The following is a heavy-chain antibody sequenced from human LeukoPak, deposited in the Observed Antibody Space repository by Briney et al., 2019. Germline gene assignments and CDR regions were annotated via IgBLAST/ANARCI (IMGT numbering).Heavy chain of an antibody. D-gene: IGHD6-13*01. CDR3: AKYSSSWYWIIDY. V-gene: IGHV4-34*01. CDR1: GVSFSGYY. Sequence: SETLSLTCALYGVSFSGYYWSCIRQPPGKWLEWIREINHIGSTNYNPSLKRRVTISVDTSKNQFPLKLSSVTAADTAVYYCAKYSSSWYWIIDYWGQGTLVTVSS. J-gene: IGHJ4*02. CDR2: INHIGST.